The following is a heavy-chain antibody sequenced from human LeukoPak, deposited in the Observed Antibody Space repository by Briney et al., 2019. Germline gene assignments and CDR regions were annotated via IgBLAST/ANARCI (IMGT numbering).Heavy chain of an antibody. V-gene: IGHV1-46*02. CDR3: ARSGSNWSCDS. J-gene: IGHJ4*02. Sequence: ASVKVSCKASGYTFNSSYMHWVRQAPGQGLEWMGIINPSDDSTRYAQKFQARLAMTTDTSATTVYMELNSLRSEDTAVYYCARSGSNWSCDSWGQGTLVTVSS. CDR2: INPSDDST. CDR1: GYTFNSSY. D-gene: IGHD6-13*01.